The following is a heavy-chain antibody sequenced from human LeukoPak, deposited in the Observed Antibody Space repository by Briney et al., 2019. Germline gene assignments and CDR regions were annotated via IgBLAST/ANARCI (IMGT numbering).Heavy chain of an antibody. CDR1: GGSITNYY. CDR2: IYYSGSP. Sequence: KPSETLSLTCTVSGGSITNYYWSWIRQPPGKGLECIGYIYYSGSPSYNPSLKSRVTISVDTSKNQFSLKLSSVTAADTAVYYCARVPNYFGMDVWGQGTTVTVSS. V-gene: IGHV4-59*01. CDR3: ARVPNYFGMDV. J-gene: IGHJ6*02.